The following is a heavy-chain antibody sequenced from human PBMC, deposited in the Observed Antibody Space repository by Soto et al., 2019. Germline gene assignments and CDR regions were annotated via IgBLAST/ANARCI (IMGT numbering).Heavy chain of an antibody. D-gene: IGHD2-15*01. J-gene: IGHJ3*02. V-gene: IGHV3-48*02. Sequence: PGGSLRLSCAASGFTFSSYSMNWVRQAPGKGLEWVSYISSSSSTIYYADSVKGRFTISRDNAKNSLYLQMNSLRDEDTAVYYCSRELVVLEAARYDAFDICAQRTTVPVSS. CDR2: ISSSSSTI. CDR1: GFTFSSYS. CDR3: SRELVVLEAARYDAFDI.